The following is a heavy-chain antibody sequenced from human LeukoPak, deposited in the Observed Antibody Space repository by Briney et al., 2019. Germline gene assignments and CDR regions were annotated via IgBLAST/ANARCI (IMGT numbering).Heavy chain of an antibody. V-gene: IGHV3-15*01. CDR1: GFTFSNAW. CDR3: TTDFSTRPMVV. CDR2: IKSKNDGRTT. Sequence: GGSLRLSCAASGFTFSNAWMSWVRQSPRKGLEWVGRIKSKNDGRTTEYAAPVKSRFTISRDDSKNTLYLQMNSLKTEDTAVYYCTTDFSTRPMVVWGKGTTVTVSS. J-gene: IGHJ6*03.